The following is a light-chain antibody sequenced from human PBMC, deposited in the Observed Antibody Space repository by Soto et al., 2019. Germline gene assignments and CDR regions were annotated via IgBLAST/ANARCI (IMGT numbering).Light chain of an antibody. Sequence: DIQMTQSPSSLSASVGDRVTITCRASQSISSYLNWYQQKPGKAPKVLIYAASSLQSGVPSRFSGSGSGTDCTLTISSLQPEDFATYYCQQSYSTLRTFGQGTKLEIK. CDR2: AAS. V-gene: IGKV1-39*01. J-gene: IGKJ2*01. CDR3: QQSYSTLRT. CDR1: QSISSY.